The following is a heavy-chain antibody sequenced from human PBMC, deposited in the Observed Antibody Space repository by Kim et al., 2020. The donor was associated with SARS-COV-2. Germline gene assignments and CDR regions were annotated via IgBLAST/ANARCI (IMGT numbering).Heavy chain of an antibody. CDR3: AREAGIWFGELLGNYYYYGMDV. Sequence: GSLRLSCAASGFTFSSYSMNWVRQAPGKGLEWVSSISSSSSYIYYADSVKGRFTISRDNAKNSLYLQMNSLRAEDTAVYYFAREAGIWFGELLGNYYYYGMDVWGQGTTVTVSS. D-gene: IGHD3-10*01. V-gene: IGHV3-21*01. J-gene: IGHJ6*02. CDR1: GFTFSSYS. CDR2: ISSSSSYI.